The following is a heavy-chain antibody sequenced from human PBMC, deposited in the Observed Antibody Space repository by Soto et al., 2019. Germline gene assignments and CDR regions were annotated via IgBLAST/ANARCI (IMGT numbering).Heavy chain of an antibody. CDR1: GYKFSSYW. CDR3: AMAMDRYVLTYYFDY. CDR2: IYPAASDA. J-gene: IGHJ4*02. Sequence: GESLKISCKASGYKFSSYWSAWLRQVPGQGLEWMVVIYPAASDARYSPSFQGQVTISVDNSISTAYLKWSSLRAEDTAVYYCAMAMDRYVLTYYFDYWGQGTLVTVSS. D-gene: IGHD2-15*01. V-gene: IGHV5-51*01.